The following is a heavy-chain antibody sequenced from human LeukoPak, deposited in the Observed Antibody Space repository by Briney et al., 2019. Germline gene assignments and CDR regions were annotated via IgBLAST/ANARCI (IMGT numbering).Heavy chain of an antibody. D-gene: IGHD6-19*01. CDR1: GYTFTSYD. J-gene: IGHJ4*02. CDR2: IIPILGIA. Sequence: SVKVSCKASGYTFTSYDINWVRQAPGQGLEWMGRIIPILGIANYAQKFQGRVTITADKSTSTAYMELSSLRSEDTAVYYCARDPSGYSSGWYLVHYWGQGTLVTVSS. V-gene: IGHV1-69*04. CDR3: ARDPSGYSSGWYLVHY.